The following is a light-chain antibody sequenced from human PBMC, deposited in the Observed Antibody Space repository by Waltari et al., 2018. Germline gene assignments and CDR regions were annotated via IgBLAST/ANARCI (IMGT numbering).Light chain of an antibody. V-gene: IGKV3-20*01. CDR1: PSVSGS. Sequence: EIVLTQSPGTLSLSPGERATLSCRASPSVSGSLAWYQQKAGQAPRLLIYGASSRATGIPDRFSGSGSGTDFSLTISRLEPEDFAVYYCQHYVRLPATFGQGTKVEIK. CDR2: GAS. CDR3: QHYVRLPAT. J-gene: IGKJ1*01.